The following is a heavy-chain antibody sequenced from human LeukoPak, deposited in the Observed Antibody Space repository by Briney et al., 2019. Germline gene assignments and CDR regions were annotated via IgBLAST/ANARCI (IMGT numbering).Heavy chain of an antibody. CDR1: GFTFDDYA. J-gene: IGHJ4*02. CDR2: ISGDGGST. CDR3: ANTRVHYFGY. D-gene: IGHD2-2*01. V-gene: IGHV3-43*02. Sequence: PGGSLRLSCAASGFTFDDYAMHWVRQAPGKGLEWVSLISGDGGSTYYADSVKGRFTISRDNSKNSLYLQMNSLRTEDTALYYCANTRVHYFGYWGQGTLVTVSS.